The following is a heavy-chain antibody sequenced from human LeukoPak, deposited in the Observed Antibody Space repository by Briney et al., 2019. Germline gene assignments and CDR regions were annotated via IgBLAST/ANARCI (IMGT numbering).Heavy chain of an antibody. Sequence: PGGSLRLSCAASGFTFSSYAMSWVRQAPGKGLEWVSTISNSDGTIHYADSAKGRFTISRDNSKNTLYLQMNSLRAEDTAVYYCAKGLTVTPFYFDYWGQGTLVTVSS. CDR2: ISNSDGTI. J-gene: IGHJ4*02. D-gene: IGHD4-17*01. CDR3: AKGLTVTPFYFDY. CDR1: GFTFSSYA. V-gene: IGHV3-23*01.